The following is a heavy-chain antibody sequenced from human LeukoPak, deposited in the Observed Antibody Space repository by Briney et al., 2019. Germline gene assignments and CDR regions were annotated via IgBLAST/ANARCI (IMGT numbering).Heavy chain of an antibody. V-gene: IGHV1-18*01. D-gene: IGHD2-15*01. CDR1: GYTFTTYG. CDR2: ISPYNGNT. Sequence: GASVKVSCKASGYTFTTYGISWVRQAPGQGLEWMGCISPYNGNTNYAQKLQGRVTMTTDTSTSTAYMELRSLRSDDTAVYYCARDRAVVVAATDYWGQGTLVTVSS. CDR3: ARDRAVVVAATDY. J-gene: IGHJ4*02.